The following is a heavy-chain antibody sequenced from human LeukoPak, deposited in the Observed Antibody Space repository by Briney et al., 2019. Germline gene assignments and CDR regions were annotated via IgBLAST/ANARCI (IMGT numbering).Heavy chain of an antibody. CDR2: IYSGGST. Sequence: GGSLRLSWAVSGATVSSNYMSWVRQAPGKGLEWVSVIYSGGSTFYADSVKGRFTISRDISKNTLCLQMNSLRVDDTAVYYCARDFSGTWGQGTLVTVSS. D-gene: IGHD3-3*01. J-gene: IGHJ5*02. CDR3: ARDFSGT. CDR1: GATVSSNY. V-gene: IGHV3-53*01.